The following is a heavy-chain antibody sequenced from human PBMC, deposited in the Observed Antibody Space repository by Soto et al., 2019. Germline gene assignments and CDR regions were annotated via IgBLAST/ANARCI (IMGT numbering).Heavy chain of an antibody. J-gene: IGHJ4*02. CDR2: INPSGGST. V-gene: IGHV1-46*01. CDR3: ARVVVKGYCSSTSCFMYPDY. CDR1: GYTFTSYY. Sequence: GASVKVSCKASGYTFTSYYMHWVRQAPGQGLEWMGIINPSGGSTSYAQKFQGRVTMTRDTSTSTVYMELSSLRSEDTAVYYCARVVVKGYCSSTSCFMYPDYWGQGTLVTVSS. D-gene: IGHD2-2*01.